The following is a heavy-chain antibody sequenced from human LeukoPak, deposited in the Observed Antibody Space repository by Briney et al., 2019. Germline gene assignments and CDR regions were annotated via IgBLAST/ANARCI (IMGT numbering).Heavy chain of an antibody. V-gene: IGHV4-34*01. CDR1: GGSFSGYY. CDR3: ARTRIDFWSGYWWFDP. CDR2: INHSGST. Sequence: SETLSLTCAVYGGSFSGYYWSWIRQPPGKGLEWIGEINHSGSTNYNPFLKSRVTISVDTSKNQFSLKLSSVTAADTAVYYCARTRIDFWSGYWWFDPWGQGTPVTVSS. J-gene: IGHJ5*02. D-gene: IGHD3-3*01.